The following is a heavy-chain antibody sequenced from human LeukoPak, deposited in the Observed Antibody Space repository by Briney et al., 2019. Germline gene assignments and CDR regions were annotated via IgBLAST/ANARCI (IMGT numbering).Heavy chain of an antibody. CDR1: GGSISSSSYY. D-gene: IGHD3-9*01. CDR3: ARGASTSYDILTDWSSPFDY. V-gene: IGHV4-39*07. Sequence: SETLSLTCTVSGGSISSSSYYWGWIRQPPGKGLEWIGSIYYSGSTYYNPSLKSRVTISVDTSKNQFSLKLSSVTAADTAVYYCARGASTSYDILTDWSSPFDYWGQGILVTVSS. CDR2: IYYSGST. J-gene: IGHJ4*02.